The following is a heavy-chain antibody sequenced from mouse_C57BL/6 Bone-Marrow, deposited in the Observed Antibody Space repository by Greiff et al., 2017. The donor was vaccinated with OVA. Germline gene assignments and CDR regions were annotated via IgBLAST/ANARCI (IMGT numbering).Heavy chain of an antibody. J-gene: IGHJ3*01. CDR1: GFTFHTYA. D-gene: IGHD1-1*01. CDR2: VRCKSCNYEI. V-gene: IGHV10-3*01. Sequence: EVKVVESGGGLVQPKGSLKLSCAASGFTFHTYAMHWVRPAPGKGLEWVARVRCKSCNYEIYYAVSVKDRFNISRDDSQSMLYLQMNNLKTEDTAMYYCVRGYDYYGALFAYCDQGTLVTVSA. CDR3: VRGYDYYGALFAY.